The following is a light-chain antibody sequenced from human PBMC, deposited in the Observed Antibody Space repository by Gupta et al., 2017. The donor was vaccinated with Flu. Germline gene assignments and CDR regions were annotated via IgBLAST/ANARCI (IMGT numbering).Light chain of an antibody. CDR3: QQADSTLYT. CDR2: AAS. V-gene: IGKV1-39*01. Sequence: IEMTQSPSSLSASVGDRVTITCLASQSFSSYLDWYQQKPGKAPKLLIYAASSRESGVPSRFSGSGSGTDFTLTISRLQPEDFATYYCQQADSTLYTFGQGTKVEIK. CDR1: QSFSSY. J-gene: IGKJ2*01.